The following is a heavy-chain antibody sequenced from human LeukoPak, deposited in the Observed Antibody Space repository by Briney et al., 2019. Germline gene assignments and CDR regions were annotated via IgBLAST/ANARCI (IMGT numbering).Heavy chain of an antibody. D-gene: IGHD3-22*01. J-gene: IGHJ3*02. V-gene: IGHV3-48*01. CDR3: ARDHHRRLYDSQARDTFDI. Sequence: GGSLRLSCAASGFTFSSYTMNWVRQAPGKGLEWVSYIGSTSSTIYYADSVKGRFTISRDNAKNSLYLQMNSLRAEDTAVYYCARDHHRRLYDSQARDTFDIWGQGTMVTVSS. CDR2: IGSTSSTI. CDR1: GFTFSSYT.